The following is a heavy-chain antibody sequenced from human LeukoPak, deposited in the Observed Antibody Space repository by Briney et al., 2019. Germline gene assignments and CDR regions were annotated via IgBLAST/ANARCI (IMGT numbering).Heavy chain of an antibody. V-gene: IGHV3-33*01. CDR3: ARRSGIAVAGAFDY. Sequence: GGSLRLSCATSGFTFGSSGMHWVRQAPGKGLEWVAFIMYDGNNKYYAESVKGRFTISRDNSKNTLYLQMNSLRAEDTAVYYCARRSGIAVAGAFDYWGQGTLVTVSS. CDR1: GFTFGSSG. J-gene: IGHJ4*02. CDR2: IMYDGNNK. D-gene: IGHD6-19*01.